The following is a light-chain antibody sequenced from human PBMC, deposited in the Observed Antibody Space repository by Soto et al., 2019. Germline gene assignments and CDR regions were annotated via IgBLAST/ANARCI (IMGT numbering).Light chain of an antibody. V-gene: IGKV1-27*01. CDR1: QGISNY. CDR3: QKYNCAPLT. J-gene: IGKJ4*01. CDR2: AAS. Sequence: DIQMTQSPSSLSASVGDRVTITCRASQGISNYLAWYQQKPGKVPKLLIYAASTLQSGVPSRFSGSGSGTDFNLTISILQPQDVATNYFQKYNCAPLTFGAGTKVEIK.